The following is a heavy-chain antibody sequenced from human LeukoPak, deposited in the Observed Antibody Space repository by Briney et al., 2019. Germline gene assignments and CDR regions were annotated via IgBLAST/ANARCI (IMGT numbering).Heavy chain of an antibody. V-gene: IGHV3-7*01. CDR1: GVTFSSEG. D-gene: IGHD4-17*01. CDR2: INKDGSER. Sequence: GGTLRLSCAASGVTFSSEGMSWGGEAPGKGGEGVADINKDGSERYYVDSVKGRFTLSRDNAKNSLYLQMNSLRAEDTAVYYCATVQSYGDYRYWGQGTLVTVSS. J-gene: IGHJ4*02. CDR3: ATVQSYGDYRY.